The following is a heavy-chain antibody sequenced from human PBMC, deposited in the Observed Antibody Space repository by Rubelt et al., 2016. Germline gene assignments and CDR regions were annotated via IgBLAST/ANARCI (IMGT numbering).Heavy chain of an antibody. CDR2: INPNSGGK. D-gene: IGHD3-22*01. J-gene: IGHJ4*02. CDR3: ARFAIGGHSSGYLFDY. Sequence: QVQLVQSGAEVKKPGASVKVSCKASGYTFTGYYMHWVRQAPGQGLEWMGWINPNSGGKNYARKVQGRVTSTRETSISTAYMELSRLRSDDTAVYYCARFAIGGHSSGYLFDYWGQGTLVTVSS. V-gene: IGHV1-2*01. CDR1: GYTFTGYY.